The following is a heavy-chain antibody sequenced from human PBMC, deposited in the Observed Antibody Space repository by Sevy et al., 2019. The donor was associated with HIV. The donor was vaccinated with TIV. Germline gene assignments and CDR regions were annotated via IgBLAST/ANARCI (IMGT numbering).Heavy chain of an antibody. D-gene: IGHD3-10*01. CDR3: AKAGITMVRGVIDY. Sequence: GGSLRLSCAASGFTFSSYGMHWVRQAPGKGLEWVAVISYDGSNKYYADSVKGRFTISRDNSKNTLYLQMNSLGAEDTAVYYCAKAGITMVRGVIDYWGQGTLVTVSS. CDR1: GFTFSSYG. V-gene: IGHV3-30*18. J-gene: IGHJ4*02. CDR2: ISYDGSNK.